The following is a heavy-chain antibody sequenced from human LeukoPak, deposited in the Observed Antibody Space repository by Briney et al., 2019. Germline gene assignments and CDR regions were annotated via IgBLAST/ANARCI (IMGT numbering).Heavy chain of an antibody. J-gene: IGHJ4*02. V-gene: IGHV1-69*13. Sequence: SVKVSCKASGGAFSSYAISWVRQAPGQGLEWMGGIIPIFGTANYAQKFQGRVTITADESTSTAYMELSSLRSEDTAVYYCARVSPPSYCSGGSCYSSEFGYWGQGTLVTVSS. CDR1: GGAFSSYA. CDR2: IIPIFGTA. CDR3: ARVSPPSYCSGGSCYSSEFGY. D-gene: IGHD2-15*01.